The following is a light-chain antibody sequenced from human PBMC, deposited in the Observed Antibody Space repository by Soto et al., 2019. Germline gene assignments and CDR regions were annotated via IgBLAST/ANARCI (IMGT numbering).Light chain of an antibody. CDR2: EVS. CDR1: SSDIGNYDF. CDR3: SSYTTSTSFIL. J-gene: IGLJ2*01. Sequence: QSVLTQPASVSGSPGQSITISCTGTSSDIGNYDFVPWYQQVPGTAPKAMIYEVSSRPSGVSNRFSGSKSGNTASLTISGLQAEDEAYYYCSSYTTSTSFILFGGGT. V-gene: IGLV2-14*01.